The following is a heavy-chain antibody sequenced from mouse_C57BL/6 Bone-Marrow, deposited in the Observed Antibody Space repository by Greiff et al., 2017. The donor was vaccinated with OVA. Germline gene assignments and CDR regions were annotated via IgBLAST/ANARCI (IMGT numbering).Heavy chain of an antibody. CDR1: GYTFTSYW. CDR3: AIYGITFYCDV. Sequence: QVQLQQPGAELVKPGASVKVSCKASGYTFTSYWMHWVKQRPGQGLEWIGSIHPSDSDTNYNQKFKGKATLTVDKSSSTAYMQLSSLTSENSAVYYCAIYGITFYCDVWCTGTTVTVSS. V-gene: IGHV1-74*01. CDR2: IHPSDSDT. J-gene: IGHJ1*03. D-gene: IGHD1-2*01.